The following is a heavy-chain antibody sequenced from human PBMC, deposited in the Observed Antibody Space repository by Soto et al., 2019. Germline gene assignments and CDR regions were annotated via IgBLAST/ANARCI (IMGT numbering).Heavy chain of an antibody. CDR2: IIPIFGTA. D-gene: IGHD3-3*01. Sequence: SVKVSCKASGGTFSSYAISWVRQAPGQGPEWMGGIIPIFGTANYAQKFQGRVTITADESTSTAYMELSSLRSEDTAVYYCARLEMGVVTRYSYGMDVWGQGTTVTVSS. CDR1: GGTFSSYA. CDR3: ARLEMGVVTRYSYGMDV. V-gene: IGHV1-69*13. J-gene: IGHJ6*02.